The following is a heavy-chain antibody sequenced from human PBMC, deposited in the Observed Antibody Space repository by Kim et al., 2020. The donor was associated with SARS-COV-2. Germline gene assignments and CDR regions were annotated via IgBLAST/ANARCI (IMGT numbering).Heavy chain of an antibody. CDR2: ISPYTGDT. D-gene: IGHD1-26*01. Sequence: ASVKVSCKASGYTFTGYYIHWVRQAPGQGLEWMGWISPYTGDTNFAQNFQGRVTMTRDTSISTIYMELSRLTSDDTAVYYCAGPGGSQLGSYYFDYWGQGTLVTVSS. CDR1: GYTFTGYY. CDR3: AGPGGSQLGSYYFDY. V-gene: IGHV1-2*02. J-gene: IGHJ4*02.